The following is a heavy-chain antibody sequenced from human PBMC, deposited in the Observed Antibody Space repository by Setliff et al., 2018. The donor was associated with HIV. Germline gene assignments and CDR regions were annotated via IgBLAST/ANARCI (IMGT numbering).Heavy chain of an antibody. V-gene: IGHV3-53*01. Sequence: PGGSLRLSCAASGFTVSLNHMSWCRQAPGDGLEWFSVIYRDGSTYYADSVKGRFTISRDNSKNTLYLQMNSLRAEDTAVYYCTRDRLGSPFWTDAFDIWGRGRRVTVSS. CDR2: IYRDGST. CDR1: GFTVSLNH. D-gene: IGHD1-1*01. J-gene: IGHJ3*02. CDR3: TRDRLGSPFWTDAFDI.